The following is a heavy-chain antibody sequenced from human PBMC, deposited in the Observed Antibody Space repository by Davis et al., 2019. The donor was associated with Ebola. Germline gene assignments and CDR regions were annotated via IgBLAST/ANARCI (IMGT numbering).Heavy chain of an antibody. CDR1: GGSISSSSNY. V-gene: IGHV4-39*01. Sequence: SETLSLTCTVSGGSISSSSNYWGWNRQHPGKGLEWIGSIYYSGSTYYNPSLKSRVTISVDTSKNQFSLKLSSVTAADTAVYYCARGTYRMDVWGQGTTVTVSS. CDR2: IYYSGST. CDR3: ARGTYRMDV. J-gene: IGHJ6*02.